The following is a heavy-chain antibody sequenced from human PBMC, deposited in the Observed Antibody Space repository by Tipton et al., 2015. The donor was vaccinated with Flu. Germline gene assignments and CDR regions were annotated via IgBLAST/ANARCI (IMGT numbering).Heavy chain of an antibody. V-gene: IGHV4-38-2*01. J-gene: IGHJ4*02. Sequence: TLSLTCAVSGDSIRNDYFWGWIRQPPGKGLEWIATIHRSGSTKYNPSLKSRVTISVDTSKNQFSLKLSSVTAADTAVYYCARHGREFFYGSGTDYWGQGTLVTVSS. D-gene: IGHD3-10*01. CDR1: GDSIRNDYF. CDR3: ARHGREFFYGSGTDY. CDR2: IHRSGST.